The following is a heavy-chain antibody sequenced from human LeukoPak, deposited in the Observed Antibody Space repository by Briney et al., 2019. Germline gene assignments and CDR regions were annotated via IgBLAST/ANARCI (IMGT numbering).Heavy chain of an antibody. CDR1: GFTFSGSA. CDR3: TRQDAVSSSSVKDY. Sequence: GGSLRLSCAASGFTFSGSAMHWVRQASGKGLEWVGRIRSKANGYATAYAASVKGRFTISRDDSKNTAYLQMNSLKTEDTAVYYCTRQDAVSSSSVKDYWGQGTLVTVSS. J-gene: IGHJ4*02. D-gene: IGHD6-6*01. V-gene: IGHV3-73*01. CDR2: IRSKANGYAT.